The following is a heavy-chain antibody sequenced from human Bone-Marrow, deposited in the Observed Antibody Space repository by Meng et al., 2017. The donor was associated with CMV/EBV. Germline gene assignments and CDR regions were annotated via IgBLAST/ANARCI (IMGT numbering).Heavy chain of an antibody. D-gene: IGHD4-17*01. Sequence: SETLSLTCAVYGGSFSGYYWSWIRQPPGKGLEWIGEINHSGSTNYNPSLKSRVTISVDTSKNQFSLKLSSVTAADTAVYYCARGPTTAKPFDYWGQGTLVPSPQ. CDR1: GGSFSGYY. CDR3: ARGPTTAKPFDY. CDR2: INHSGST. V-gene: IGHV4-34*01. J-gene: IGHJ4*02.